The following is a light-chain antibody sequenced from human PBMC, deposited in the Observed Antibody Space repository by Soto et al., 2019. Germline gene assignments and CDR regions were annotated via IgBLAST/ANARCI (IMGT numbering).Light chain of an antibody. CDR3: QQFEKWPFT. V-gene: IGKV3-15*01. Sequence: EIVMTQSPGTLSVSLGERVTLSCRASQSVSRNLAWYQQRPGQVPRLLFYAASTRATDVPGTFSGSGSGTEFTLTISSLRSEDFAVYYCQQFEKWPFTFGQGTKLEIK. CDR1: QSVSRN. J-gene: IGKJ2*01. CDR2: AAS.